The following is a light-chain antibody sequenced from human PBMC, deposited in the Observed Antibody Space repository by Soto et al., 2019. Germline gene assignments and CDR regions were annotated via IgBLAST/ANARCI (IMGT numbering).Light chain of an antibody. CDR2: EGS. CDR3: CSYAGSSTLYVV. J-gene: IGLJ2*01. CDR1: SSDVGSYNL. Sequence: QSALTQPASVSGSPGQSITISCTGTSSDVGSYNLVSWYQQHPGKAPKRMIYEGSKRPSGVSNRFSGSKSGNTASLTISGLHAEDEADYYCCSYAGSSTLYVVFGGGTKLTVL. V-gene: IGLV2-23*01.